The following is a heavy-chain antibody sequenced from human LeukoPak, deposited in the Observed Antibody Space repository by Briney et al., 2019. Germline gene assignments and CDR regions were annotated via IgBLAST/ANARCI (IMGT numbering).Heavy chain of an antibody. CDR3: TRDLVGGSGSYYRTPH. CDR2: ISIKAYGGTT. V-gene: IGHV3-49*03. J-gene: IGHJ4*02. CDR1: GFTFRDYA. D-gene: IGHD3-10*01. Sequence: GGSLRLSCTASGFTFRDYAMSWFRQAPGKGLEWVGFISIKAYGGTTEYAASVKGRFTISRDDSKSIAYLQMSSLKTEDTALYYCTRDLVGGSGSYYRTPHWGQGTLVTVST.